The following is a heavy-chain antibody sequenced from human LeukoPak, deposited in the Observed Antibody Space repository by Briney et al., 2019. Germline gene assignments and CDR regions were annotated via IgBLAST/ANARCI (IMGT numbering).Heavy chain of an antibody. CDR2: ISGSGGST. CDR3: APARGSGSHKGYFDY. J-gene: IGHJ4*02. D-gene: IGHD3-10*01. V-gene: IGHV3-23*01. CDR1: GFTFSSYA. Sequence: PGGSLRLSCAASGFTFSSYAMSWVRQAPGKGLEWVSAISGSGGSTYYADSVKGRFTISRDNSKNTLYLQMNSLRAEDTAVYYCAPARGSGSHKGYFDYWGQGTLVTVSS.